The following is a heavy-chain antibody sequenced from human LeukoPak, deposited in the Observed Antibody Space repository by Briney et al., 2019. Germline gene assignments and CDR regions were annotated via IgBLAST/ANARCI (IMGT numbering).Heavy chain of an antibody. V-gene: IGHV3-74*01. D-gene: IGHD5-18*01. CDR1: GFTFSSYW. CDR3: ARSSVQLFDY. Sequence: GGSLRLSCAASGFTFSSYWMHWVRQAPGKGLVWVSRINSDGSSTNYADSVKGRFTISRDNAKNTVYLQMNSLRVEDTAVYYCARSSVQLFDYWGQGSLVIVSS. J-gene: IGHJ4*02. CDR2: INSDGSST.